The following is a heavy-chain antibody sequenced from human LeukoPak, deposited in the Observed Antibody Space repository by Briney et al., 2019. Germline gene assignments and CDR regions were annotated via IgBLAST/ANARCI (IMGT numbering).Heavy chain of an antibody. CDR1: GFTFSSYA. CDR3: TRSFRGYDFYYFDY. J-gene: IGHJ4*02. D-gene: IGHD5-12*01. CDR2: ISGSGGST. Sequence: SGGSLRLSCAASGFTFSSYAMNWVRQAPGKGLERVSSISGSGGSTFYTDSVKGRFTISRDNSKNTLYLQMNSLRADDTAVYYCTRSFRGYDFYYFDYWGQGILVTVSS. V-gene: IGHV3-23*01.